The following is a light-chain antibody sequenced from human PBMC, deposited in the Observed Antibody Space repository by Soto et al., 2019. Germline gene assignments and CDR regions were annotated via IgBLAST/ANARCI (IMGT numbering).Light chain of an antibody. J-gene: IGKJ1*01. CDR2: GAS. CDR3: HQYGSSPRT. V-gene: IGKV3-20*01. Sequence: EIVLTQSPGTLSLSPGDRATLSCRASQSVSSNLLAWYQQKPGQAPRLLIYGASIRATGIPDRFSGSGSGTDFPLTIRRLEPEDFVMYFCHQYGSSPRTFGQGTKVEIK. CDR1: QSVSSNL.